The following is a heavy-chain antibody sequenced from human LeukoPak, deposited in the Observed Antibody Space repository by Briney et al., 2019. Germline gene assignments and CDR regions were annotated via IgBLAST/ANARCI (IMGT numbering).Heavy chain of an antibody. CDR1: GFTVSSYA. J-gene: IGHJ4*02. Sequence: PGGSLRLSCAASGFTVSSYAMSWVRQAPGKGLEWVSAISGSGGSTYYADSVKGRFTISRDNSKNTLYLQMNSLGDEDTAVYYCAKVRVVPAGSPGYWGQGTMVTVSS. CDR2: ISGSGGST. V-gene: IGHV3-23*01. CDR3: AKVRVVPAGSPGY. D-gene: IGHD2-2*01.